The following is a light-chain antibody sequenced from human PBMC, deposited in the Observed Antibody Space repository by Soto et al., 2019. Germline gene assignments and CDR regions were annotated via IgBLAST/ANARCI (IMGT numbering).Light chain of an antibody. J-gene: IGKJ5*01. CDR1: QSVDSY. V-gene: IGKV3-11*01. Sequence: EIVLTQSPVSLSLSPGERATLSCRASQSVDSYLVWYQQKPGQAPRLLIFGASNRATGIPARFSGSGSGTDFTLTINSLEPEDFAVYYCQQRSNWPITFGQGTRWRL. CDR3: QQRSNWPIT. CDR2: GAS.